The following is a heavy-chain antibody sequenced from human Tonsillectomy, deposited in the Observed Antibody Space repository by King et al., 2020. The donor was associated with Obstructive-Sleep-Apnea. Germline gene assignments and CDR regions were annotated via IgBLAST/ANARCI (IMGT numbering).Heavy chain of an antibody. CDR1: GFTFSSYS. Sequence: VQLVESGGGLVKPGGSLRLSCAASGFTFSSYSMNWVRQAPGKGLEWVSSISSSSSYIYYADSVKGRFTISRDNAKNSLYLQMNSLGAEDTAVYYWARDRGVGWGSYYSPWGRGPRVPVPS. CDR3: ARDRGVGWGSYYSP. D-gene: IGHD3-10*01. J-gene: IGHJ5*02. CDR2: ISSSSSYI. V-gene: IGHV3-21*01.